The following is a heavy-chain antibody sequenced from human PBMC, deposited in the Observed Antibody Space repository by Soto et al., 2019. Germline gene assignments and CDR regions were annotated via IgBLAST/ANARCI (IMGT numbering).Heavy chain of an antibody. CDR2: IIPIFGTA. CDR1: GGTFSSYA. Sequence: QVQLVQSGAEVKKPGSSVKVSCKASGGTFSSYAIDWVRQAPGQGLEWMGGIIPIFGTADYAQKFQGRVTIPADESTSTAYMELSSLRSEDTAVYYFARGQTGGGWGYYFDYWGQGTLVTVSS. D-gene: IGHD3-16*01. V-gene: IGHV1-69*12. J-gene: IGHJ4*02. CDR3: ARGQTGGGWGYYFDY.